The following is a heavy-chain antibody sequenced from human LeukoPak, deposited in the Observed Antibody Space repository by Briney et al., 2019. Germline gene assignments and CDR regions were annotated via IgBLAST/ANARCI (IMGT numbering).Heavy chain of an antibody. V-gene: IGHV1-46*01. Sequence: ASVMVSCKASGYTFTSYYMHWVRQAPGQGLEWMGIINPSGGSTSYAQKFQGRVTMTRDMSTSTVYMELSSLRSEDTAVYYCARAGSPGSSGYEKSNWGQGTLVTVSS. J-gene: IGHJ4*02. D-gene: IGHD3-22*01. CDR3: ARAGSPGSSGYEKSN. CDR1: GYTFTSYY. CDR2: INPSGGST.